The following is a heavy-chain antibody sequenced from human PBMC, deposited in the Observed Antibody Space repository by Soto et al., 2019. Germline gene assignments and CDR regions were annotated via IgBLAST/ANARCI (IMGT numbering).Heavy chain of an antibody. CDR2: ISGSGGST. J-gene: IGHJ5*02. CDR1: GFTFSSYA. CDR3: AKPTVNPRWFDP. V-gene: IGHV3-23*01. Sequence: GGSLRFSCAASGFTFSSYAMSWVRQAPGKGLEWVSAISGSGGSTYYADSVKGRFTISRDNSKNTLYLQMNSLRAEDTAVYYCAKPTVNPRWFDPWGQGTLVTVSS. D-gene: IGHD4-17*01.